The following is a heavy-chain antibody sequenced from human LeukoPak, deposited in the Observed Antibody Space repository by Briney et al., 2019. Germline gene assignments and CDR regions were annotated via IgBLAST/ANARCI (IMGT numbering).Heavy chain of an antibody. CDR2: IIPIFGTA. Sequence: GGSLRLSCAASGFTFSSNAISWVRQAPGQGLEWMGGIIPIFGTANYAQKFQGRVTITTDESTSTAYMELSSLRSEDTAVYYCARRVVGATPFDYWGQGTLVTVSS. J-gene: IGHJ4*02. CDR1: GFTFSSNA. V-gene: IGHV1-69*05. CDR3: ARRVVGATPFDY. D-gene: IGHD1-26*01.